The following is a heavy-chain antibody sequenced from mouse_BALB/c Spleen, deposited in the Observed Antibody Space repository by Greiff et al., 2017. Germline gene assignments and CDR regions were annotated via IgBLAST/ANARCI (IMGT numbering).Heavy chain of an antibody. V-gene: IGHV5-6-5*01. CDR2: ISSGGST. J-gene: IGHJ3*01. D-gene: IGHD3-1*01. CDR3: ASEAGYGAY. Sequence: EVQRVESGGGLVKPGGSLKLSCAASGFTFSSYAMSWVRQTPEKRLEWVASISSGGSTYYPDSVKGRFTISRDNARNILYLQMSSLRSEDTAMYYCASEAGYGAYWGQGTLVTVSA. CDR1: GFTFSSYA.